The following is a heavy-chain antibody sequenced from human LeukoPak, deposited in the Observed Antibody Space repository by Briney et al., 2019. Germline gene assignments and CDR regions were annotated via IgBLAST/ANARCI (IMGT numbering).Heavy chain of an antibody. CDR1: GFTFSNYY. V-gene: IGHV3-11*01. J-gene: IGHJ1*01. Sequence: GGSLRLSCAASGFTFSNYYLSWIRQAPGKGLEWLSYISSSATNIQYADSVRGRFTISRDNAKNSLYLQMNRLRDEDTAVYYCARVDFYYDSSGYVGEYFQHWGQGTVVTVSS. D-gene: IGHD3-22*01. CDR3: ARVDFYYDSSGYVGEYFQH. CDR2: ISSSATNI.